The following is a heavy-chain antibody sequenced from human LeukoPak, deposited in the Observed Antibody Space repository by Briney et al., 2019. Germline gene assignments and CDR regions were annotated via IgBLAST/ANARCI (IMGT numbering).Heavy chain of an antibody. CDR2: ISSSSSTI. J-gene: IGHJ4*02. CDR3: ARDTLQWLINFDY. Sequence: GGSLRLSCAASGFTFSSYSMNWVRQAPGKGLEWVSYISSSSSTIYYADSVKGRFTISRDNAKNSLYLQMNSLRAEDTAVYYCARDTLQWLINFDYWGQGTLVTVSS. CDR1: GFTFSSYS. D-gene: IGHD6-19*01. V-gene: IGHV3-48*01.